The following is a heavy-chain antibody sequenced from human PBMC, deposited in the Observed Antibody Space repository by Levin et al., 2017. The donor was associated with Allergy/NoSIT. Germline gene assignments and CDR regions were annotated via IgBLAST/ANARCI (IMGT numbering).Heavy chain of an antibody. CDR3: AVFSLRYGAFDI. Sequence: SQTLSLTCAVYGGSFGGYYWSWLRQPPGKGLEWIGEINHRGSTTYNPSLKSRVTISVDTSRNQFSGKLNSVTAADPAVYYCAVFSLRYGAFDIWGQGTMVTVSS. D-gene: IGHD4-17*01. CDR1: GGSFGGYY. V-gene: IGHV4-34*01. CDR2: INHRGST. J-gene: IGHJ3*02.